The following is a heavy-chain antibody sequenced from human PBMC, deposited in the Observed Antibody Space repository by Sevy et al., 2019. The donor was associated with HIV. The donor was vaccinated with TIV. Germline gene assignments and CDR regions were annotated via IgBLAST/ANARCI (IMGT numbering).Heavy chain of an antibody. CDR2: IKSETDGGTR. Sequence: GGSLRLSCSASGFDFFNVWMTWVRQAPGKGLEWVGRIKSETDGGTREYAAAVKGRFTISRDNAKNSLYLQMNSLRAEDTAVYYCARDPSPGITAIQDYWGPGTLVTVSS. CDR3: ARDPSPGITAIQDY. CDR1: GFDFFNVW. J-gene: IGHJ4*02. V-gene: IGHV3-15*01. D-gene: IGHD2-21*02.